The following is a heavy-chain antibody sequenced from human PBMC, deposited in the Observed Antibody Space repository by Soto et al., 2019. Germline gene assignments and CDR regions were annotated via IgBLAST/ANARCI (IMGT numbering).Heavy chain of an antibody. V-gene: IGHV3-23*01. CDR2: ISGSGGST. D-gene: IGHD3-3*01. Sequence: PGGSLRLACASSVFTFISYAMSWVRQAPGKGLEWVSAISGSGGSTYYADSVKGRFTISRDNSKNTLYLQMNSLRAEDTAVYYCAKENYDFWSGYPLYYYYGMDVWGQGTTVTVSS. CDR1: VFTFISYA. CDR3: AKENYDFWSGYPLYYYYGMDV. J-gene: IGHJ6*02.